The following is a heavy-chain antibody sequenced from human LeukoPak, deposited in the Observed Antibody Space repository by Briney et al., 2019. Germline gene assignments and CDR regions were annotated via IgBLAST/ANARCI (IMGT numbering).Heavy chain of an antibody. CDR1: GFTFSNAW. J-gene: IGHJ5*02. D-gene: IGHD2-2*01. Sequence: GGSLRLSCAASGFTFSNAWMSWVRQAPGKGLEWVGRIKSKTDGGTTDYAAPVKGRFTISRDDSKNTLYLQMSSLKTEDTAVYYCTTYCSSTSCYPFDPWGQETLVTVSS. V-gene: IGHV3-15*01. CDR3: TTYCSSTSCYPFDP. CDR2: IKSKTDGGTT.